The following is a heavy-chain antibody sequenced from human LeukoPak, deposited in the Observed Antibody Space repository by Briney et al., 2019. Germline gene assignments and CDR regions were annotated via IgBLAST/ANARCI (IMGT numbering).Heavy chain of an antibody. CDR3: ARGGGRWELLDY. D-gene: IGHD1-26*01. CDR1: GGTFRSYA. Sequence: ASVKVSCKASGGTFRSYAISWVRQAPGQGLEWMGWISAYNGNTNYAQKLQGRVTMTTVTSTSTAYMELRSLRSDDTAVYYCARGGGRWELLDYWGQGTLVTVSS. J-gene: IGHJ4*02. CDR2: ISAYNGNT. V-gene: IGHV1-18*01.